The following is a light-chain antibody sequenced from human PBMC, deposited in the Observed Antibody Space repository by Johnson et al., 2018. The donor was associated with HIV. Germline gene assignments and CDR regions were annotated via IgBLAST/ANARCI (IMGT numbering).Light chain of an antibody. CDR1: SSNIGSYT. V-gene: IGLV1-44*01. CDR2: RNN. Sequence: QSVLTQPPSASGTPGQRVTISCSGSSSNIGSYTVNWYQQLPGTAPKLLIYRNNQRPSGVPDRFSGSKSGTSASLAISWLQVDDEADYYCAAWDDSLNGPVFGTGTEVAVL. CDR3: AAWDDSLNGPV. J-gene: IGLJ1*01.